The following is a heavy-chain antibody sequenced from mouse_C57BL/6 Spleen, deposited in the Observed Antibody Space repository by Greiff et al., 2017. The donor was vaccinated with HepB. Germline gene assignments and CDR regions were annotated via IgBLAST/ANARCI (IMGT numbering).Heavy chain of an antibody. D-gene: IGHD1-1*01. Sequence: EVQLQQSGPELVKPGASVKISCKASGYTFTDYYMNWVKQSHGKSLEWIGDINPNNGGTSYNQKFKGKATLTVDKSSSTAYMELRSLTSEDSAVYYCAREFITTVEPYFDYWGQGTTLTVSS. CDR1: GYTFTDYY. CDR2: INPNNGGT. V-gene: IGHV1-26*01. J-gene: IGHJ2*01. CDR3: AREFITTVEPYFDY.